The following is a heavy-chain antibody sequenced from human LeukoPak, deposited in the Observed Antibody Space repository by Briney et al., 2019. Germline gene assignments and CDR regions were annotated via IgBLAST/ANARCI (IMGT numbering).Heavy chain of an antibody. V-gene: IGHV3-64D*06. CDR2: ISSNGGST. CDR3: VKALLKYAYFDAFDI. J-gene: IGHJ3*02. CDR1: GFTFSGYA. Sequence: GGSLRLSCSASGFTFSGYAMHWVRQAPGKGLEYVSVISSNGGSTYYADSVKGRFTISRDNSKNTLYLQMSRLGPEDTAVYYCVKALLKYAYFDAFDIWGQGTMVTVSS. D-gene: IGHD2-21*01.